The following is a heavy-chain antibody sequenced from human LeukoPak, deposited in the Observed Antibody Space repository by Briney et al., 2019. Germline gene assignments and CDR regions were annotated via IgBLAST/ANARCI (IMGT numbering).Heavy chain of an antibody. V-gene: IGHV1-69*05. D-gene: IGHD4-17*01. CDR1: GGTFSSYA. CDR3: ARDLYGDRTGPNYYYYMDV. J-gene: IGHJ6*03. Sequence: GASVKVSCKASGGTFSSYAISWVRQAPGQGLEWMGGIIPVFGTANYAQKFQGRVTITTDESTSTAYMELSSLRSEDTAVYYCARDLYGDRTGPNYYYYMDVWGKGTTVTVSS. CDR2: IIPVFGTA.